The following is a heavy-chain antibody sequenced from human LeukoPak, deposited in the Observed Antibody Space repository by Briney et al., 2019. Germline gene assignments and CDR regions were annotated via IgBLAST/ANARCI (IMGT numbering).Heavy chain of an antibody. CDR3: ARGPPRGKYYYMDV. V-gene: IGHV3-13*01. D-gene: IGHD1-1*01. Sequence: GGSLRLSCAATGFTFSSFDMHWVRQPTGQGLEWVSTIGTASDTYYPGSVEGRFTLSRDNAKNSLYLQMNSLTAGDTAVYYCARGPPRGKYYYMDVWGKGTTVTVSS. CDR2: IGTASDT. CDR1: GFTFSSFD. J-gene: IGHJ6*03.